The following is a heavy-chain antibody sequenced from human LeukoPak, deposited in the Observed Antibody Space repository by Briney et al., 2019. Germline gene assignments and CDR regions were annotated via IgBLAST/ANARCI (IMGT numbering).Heavy chain of an antibody. Sequence: PSETLSLTCLVSGGSISRTSYFWGWIRQPPGKGLEWIGSIYDRGSTYYNPSHKTRVTISLETSKGHFSLKLTSVTAADTAMYYCARRFCTSTTCYVAFDPWGQGILVTVSS. D-gene: IGHD2-2*01. CDR3: ARRFCTSTTCYVAFDP. V-gene: IGHV4-39*07. CDR2: IYDRGST. CDR1: GGSISRTSYF. J-gene: IGHJ5*02.